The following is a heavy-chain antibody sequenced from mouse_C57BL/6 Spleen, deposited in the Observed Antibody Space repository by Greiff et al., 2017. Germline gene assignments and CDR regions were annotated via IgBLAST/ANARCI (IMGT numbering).Heavy chain of an antibody. CDR3: ARRVYYGNPYYAMDY. Sequence: QVQLKESGAELVRPGTSVKVSCKASGYAFTNYLIEWVKQRPGQGLEWIGVINPGSGGTNYNEKFKGKATLTADKSSSTAYMQLSSLTSEDSAVYFCARRVYYGNPYYAMDYWGQGTSVTVSS. CDR2: INPGSGGT. D-gene: IGHD2-1*01. V-gene: IGHV1-54*01. J-gene: IGHJ4*01. CDR1: GYAFTNYL.